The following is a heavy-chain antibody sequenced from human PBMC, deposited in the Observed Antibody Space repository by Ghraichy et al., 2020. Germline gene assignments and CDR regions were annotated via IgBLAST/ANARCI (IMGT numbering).Heavy chain of an antibody. CDR2: VDTGGDDT. CDR1: GFTFSSYA. Sequence: LSLSCEASGFTFSSYAMNWVRQAPGKGLEWVSVVDTGGDDTYYADSVKGRFTISRDNSKKTLHLEMNSLRAEDTAVYYCAKGGSAVCYYYGMDVWGQGTTVTVSS. CDR3: AKGGSAVCYYYGMDV. J-gene: IGHJ6*02. D-gene: IGHD6-6*01. V-gene: IGHV3-23*01.